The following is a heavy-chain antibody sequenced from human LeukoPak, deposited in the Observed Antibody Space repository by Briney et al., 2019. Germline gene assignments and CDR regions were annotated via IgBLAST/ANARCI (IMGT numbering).Heavy chain of an antibody. D-gene: IGHD3-22*01. CDR1: GLPIADFA. CDR3: AKGDYYDPKFDY. CDR2: ISGDGVST. J-gene: IGHJ4*02. Sequence: GGSLRLSCVASGLPIADFAMHWVRQAPGKGLEWVSLISGDGVSTFYADSVKGRFSISRDNSKNSLSLEMNSLRAEDTAVYYCAKGDYYDPKFDYWGQGTLVTVSS. V-gene: IGHV3-43*02.